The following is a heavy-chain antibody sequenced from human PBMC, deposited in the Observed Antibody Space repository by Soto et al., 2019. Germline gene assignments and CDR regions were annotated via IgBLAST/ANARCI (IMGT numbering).Heavy chain of an antibody. CDR2: IRSKAYGGTP. Sequence: QAGGSLRLSCTVSGFTFSDYAMNWVRPAPGKGLEWGGFIRSKAYGGTPESAASVKGRFTISREDSKSFAYLEMNSLTTEDTAMYYCTRSDAGNVRFDHWGQGTLVTVSS. D-gene: IGHD1-1*01. CDR1: GFTFSDYA. CDR3: TRSDAGNVRFDH. J-gene: IGHJ4*02. V-gene: IGHV3-49*04.